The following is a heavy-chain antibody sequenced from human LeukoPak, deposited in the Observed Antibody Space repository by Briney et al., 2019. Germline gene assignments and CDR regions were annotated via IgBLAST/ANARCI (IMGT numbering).Heavy chain of an antibody. V-gene: IGHV3-23*01. CDR1: GFTFSSYA. D-gene: IGHD5-24*01. Sequence: GGSLRLSCAASGFTFSSYAMSWVRQAPGKGLEWASAISGSGGSTYYADSVKGRFTISRDNSKNTLYLQMNSLRAEDTAVYYCARSRDGYNYLDYWGQGTLVTVSS. J-gene: IGHJ4*02. CDR3: ARSRDGYNYLDY. CDR2: ISGSGGST.